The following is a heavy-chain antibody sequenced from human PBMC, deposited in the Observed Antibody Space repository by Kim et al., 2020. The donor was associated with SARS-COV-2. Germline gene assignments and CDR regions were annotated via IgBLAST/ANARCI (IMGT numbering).Heavy chain of an antibody. J-gene: IGHJ4*02. V-gene: IGHV4-59*13. D-gene: IGHD2-2*02. CDR1: GGSISSYY. CDR2: IYYSGST. CDR3: ARVLPYYCGSTSCYSYFDY. Sequence: SETLSLTCTVSGGSISSYYWSWIRQPPGKGLEWIGYIYYSGSTNYNPSLKSRVTISVDTSKNQFSLKLSSVTAADTAVYYCARVLPYYCGSTSCYSYFDYWGQGTLVTVSS.